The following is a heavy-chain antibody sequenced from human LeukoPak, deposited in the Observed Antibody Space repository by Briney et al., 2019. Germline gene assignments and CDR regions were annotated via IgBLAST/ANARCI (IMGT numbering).Heavy chain of an antibody. J-gene: IGHJ6*02. D-gene: IGHD2-21*02. CDR3: ARGGCCGRRCSGDCSDEYYYYGVDV. CDR1: GYTYTNYI. V-gene: IGHV1-18*01. CDR2: ISAHNGNR. Sequence: ASVKVSCKASGYTYTNYIITWVRQAPGQRLEWMGWISAHNGNRNYAQKVQGRVTMTTDTSTGTAYMELRSLRSDDTAVYYCARGGCCGRRCSGDCSDEYYYYGVDVWGQGTTVTVSS.